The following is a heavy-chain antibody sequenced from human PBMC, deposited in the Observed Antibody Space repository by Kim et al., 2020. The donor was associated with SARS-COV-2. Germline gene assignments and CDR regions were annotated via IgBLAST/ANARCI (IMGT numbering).Heavy chain of an antibody. CDR1: GFTFSSYW. J-gene: IGHJ5*02. V-gene: IGHV3-74*01. Sequence: GGSLRLSCEASGFTFSSYWMNWVRQGPGKGLVWVSRIKSDGSDTHYADSVKGRFTISRDNAKNTLHLQLNSLGVEDTAIYYCARGSFQQGIEPWGQGTLVTVSS. CDR2: IKSDGSDT. D-gene: IGHD6-13*01. CDR3: ARGSFQQGIEP.